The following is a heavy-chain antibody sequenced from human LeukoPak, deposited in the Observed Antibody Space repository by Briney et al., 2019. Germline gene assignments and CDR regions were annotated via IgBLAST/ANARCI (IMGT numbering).Heavy chain of an antibody. J-gene: IGHJ4*02. V-gene: IGHV1-46*01. CDR1: GDTFTGSF. Sequence: GASVKVSCKASGDTFTGSFIHWVRQALGQGLEWMGLIIPSADSVTYAQKIQGRVTMTRDTSTSTVYMELSSLRSEDTAVYYCARAPRNSSTMLDYWGQGTLVTVSS. CDR3: ARAPRNSSTMLDY. D-gene: IGHD6-19*01. CDR2: IIPSADSV.